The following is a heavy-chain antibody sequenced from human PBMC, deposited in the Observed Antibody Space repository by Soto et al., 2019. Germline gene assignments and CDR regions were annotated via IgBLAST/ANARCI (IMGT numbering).Heavy chain of an antibody. J-gene: IGHJ3*02. Sequence: QVQLVQSGAEVKKPGSSVKVSCKASGGTFSSYAISWVRQAPGQGLEWMGGIIPIFGTANYAQKFQGRVTITADESTSTAYMELSSLRSEDTAVYYCARDSYDILTGYYLRGAFDIWGQGTMVTVSS. D-gene: IGHD3-9*01. V-gene: IGHV1-69*01. CDR3: ARDSYDILTGYYLRGAFDI. CDR1: GGTFSSYA. CDR2: IIPIFGTA.